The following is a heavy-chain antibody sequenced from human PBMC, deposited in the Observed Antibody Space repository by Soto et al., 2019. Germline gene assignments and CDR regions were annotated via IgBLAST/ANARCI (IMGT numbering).Heavy chain of an antibody. CDR1: GGSISSSSYY. CDR2: IYYSGST. D-gene: IGHD6-6*01. Sequence: SETLSLTCTVSGGSISSSSYYWGWIRQPPGKGLEWIGSIYYSGSTYYNPSLKSRVTISVDTSKNQFSLKLSSVTAADTAVYYCARHALGLPQRYFDYWGQGTLVTVSS. J-gene: IGHJ4*02. V-gene: IGHV4-39*01. CDR3: ARHALGLPQRYFDY.